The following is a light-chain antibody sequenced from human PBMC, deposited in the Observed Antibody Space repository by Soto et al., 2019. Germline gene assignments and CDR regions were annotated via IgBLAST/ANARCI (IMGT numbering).Light chain of an antibody. J-gene: IGKJ4*01. CDR1: QSISNY. Sequence: DIQMTQSPSSLSASVGERVTITFRASQSISNYLNWYQHKPGKAPHLLIYAASTLQSGVPSRFSGSGSGTDFTLTISSLQPEDFATYYCQQAYITPLTFGGGTKVDIK. CDR2: AAS. V-gene: IGKV1-39*01. CDR3: QQAYITPLT.